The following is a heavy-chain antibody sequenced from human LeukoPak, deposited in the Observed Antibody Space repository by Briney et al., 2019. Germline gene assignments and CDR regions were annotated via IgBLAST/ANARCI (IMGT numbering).Heavy chain of an antibody. D-gene: IGHD6-13*01. CDR2: ISAYNGNT. V-gene: IGHV1-18*01. CDR3: ARSYSGSWLYYMDV. Sequence: ASVKVSCKASGYTFTSYGISWVRQAPGQGLEWMGRISAYNGNTNYAQKLQGRVTMTTDTSTSTAYMELRSLRSDDTAVYYCARSYSGSWLYYMDVWGKGTTVTISS. J-gene: IGHJ6*03. CDR1: GYTFTSYG.